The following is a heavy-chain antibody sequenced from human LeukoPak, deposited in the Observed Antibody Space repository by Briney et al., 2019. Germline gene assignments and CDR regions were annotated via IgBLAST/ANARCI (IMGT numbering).Heavy chain of an antibody. CDR2: INPNSGGT. D-gene: IGHD2-15*01. CDR1: GYTFTGYY. V-gene: IGHV1-2*02. CDR3: ARGYCSGGSCYDIDY. Sequence: ASVKVSCKASGYTFTGYYMHWVRQAPGQGLEWMGWINPNSGGTNYAQKFQGRVTMTRGTSISTAYMELSRLRSDDTAVYYCARGYCSGGSCYDIDYWGQGTLVTVSS. J-gene: IGHJ4*02.